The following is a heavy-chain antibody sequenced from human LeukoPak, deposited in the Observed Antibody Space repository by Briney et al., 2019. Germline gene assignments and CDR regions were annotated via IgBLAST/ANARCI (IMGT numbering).Heavy chain of an antibody. CDR1: GFTFSSYA. CDR3: AKDRGSYDQYFDY. Sequence: GGSLRLSCAASGFTFSSYAMHWVRQAPGKGLEWVAVISYDGSNKYYADSVKGRFTISRDNSKNTLYLQMNSLRAEDTAVYYCAKDRGSYDQYFDYWGQGTLVTVSS. J-gene: IGHJ4*02. V-gene: IGHV3-30*04. CDR2: ISYDGSNK. D-gene: IGHD1-26*01.